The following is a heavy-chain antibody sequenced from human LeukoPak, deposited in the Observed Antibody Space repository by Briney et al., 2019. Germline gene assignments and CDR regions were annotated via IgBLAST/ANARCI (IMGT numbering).Heavy chain of an antibody. CDR1: GGSISTSNYY. Sequence: SETPSLTCTVSGGSISTSNYYWGWIRQPPGKGLEWIGNIFYSGSTYYSPSLKSRVTISLDTSRNQFSLKLSSVTAADTAVYYCARAAVGAFDYWGQGTLVTVSS. J-gene: IGHJ4*02. V-gene: IGHV4-39*07. D-gene: IGHD1-26*01. CDR2: IFYSGST. CDR3: ARAAVGAFDY.